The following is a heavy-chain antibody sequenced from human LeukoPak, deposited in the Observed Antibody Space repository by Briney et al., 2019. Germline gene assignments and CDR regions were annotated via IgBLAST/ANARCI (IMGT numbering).Heavy chain of an antibody. CDR1: GASISSSNW. Sequence: TPSETLSLTCAVSGASISSSNWWSWVRQPPGKGLEWIGEIYHSGSTNYNPSLKSRVTISLDKSKNQFSLKLSSVTAADTAVYYCARGGVYYGSGSNWFDPWSQGTLVTVSS. V-gene: IGHV4-4*02. D-gene: IGHD3-10*01. J-gene: IGHJ5*02. CDR2: IYHSGST. CDR3: ARGGVYYGSGSNWFDP.